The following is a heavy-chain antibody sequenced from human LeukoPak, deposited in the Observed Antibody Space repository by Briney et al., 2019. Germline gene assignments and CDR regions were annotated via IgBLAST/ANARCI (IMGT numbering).Heavy chain of an antibody. V-gene: IGHV1-69*04. CDR1: GGTFSSYT. D-gene: IGHD2-15*01. CDR2: IIPILGIA. J-gene: IGHJ4*02. Sequence: SVKVSCKASGGTFSSYTISWVRQAPGQGLEWMGRIIPILGIANYALKFQGRVTITADKSTSTAYMELSSLRSEDTAVYYCAREDAYCSGGSCYSSYFDYWGQGTLVTVSS. CDR3: AREDAYCSGGSCYSSYFDY.